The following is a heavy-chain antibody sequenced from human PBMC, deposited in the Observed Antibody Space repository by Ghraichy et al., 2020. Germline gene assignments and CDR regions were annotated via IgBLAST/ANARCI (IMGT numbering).Heavy chain of an antibody. CDR2: MNASGGTK. Sequence: GGSLRLSCAASGFIFRDHGMGWVRQGPGRGLEWVADMNASGGTKNYADSVKGRFTISRDNAESALYLEMSSLRGDDTAVYYCVRKYTGVDYSLFNFWGHGTLNTVSS. V-gene: IGHV3-20*04. D-gene: IGHD1-26*01. J-gene: IGHJ4*01. CDR1: GFIFRDHG. CDR3: VRKYTGVDYSLFNF.